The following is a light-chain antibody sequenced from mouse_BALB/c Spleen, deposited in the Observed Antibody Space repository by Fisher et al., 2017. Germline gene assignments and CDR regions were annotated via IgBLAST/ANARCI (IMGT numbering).Light chain of an antibody. CDR2: AAS. V-gene: IGKV3-4*01. CDR1: QSVDYDGDSY. J-gene: IGKJ5*01. CDR3: HQWSSYPPT. Sequence: DIVITQSPASLAVSLGQRATISCKASQSVDYDGDSYMNWYQQKPGQPPKLLIYAASNQGSGVPARFSGSGSGTSYSLTISSMEAEDAASYFCHQWSSYPPTFGAGTKLELK.